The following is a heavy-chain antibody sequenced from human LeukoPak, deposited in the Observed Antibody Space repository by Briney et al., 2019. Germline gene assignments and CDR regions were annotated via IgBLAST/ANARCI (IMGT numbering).Heavy chain of an antibody. CDR2: TYHSGST. Sequence: SQTLSLTCAVSGGSISSGGYSWSWLRHPPGKGLEWIGYTYHSGSTYYNPSLKSRVTISVDRSKNQFSLKLSSVTAADTAVYYCARARVQGDYLYYFDYWGQGTLVTVSS. V-gene: IGHV4-30-2*01. J-gene: IGHJ4*02. CDR1: GGSISSGGYS. CDR3: ARARVQGDYLYYFDY. D-gene: IGHD4-17*01.